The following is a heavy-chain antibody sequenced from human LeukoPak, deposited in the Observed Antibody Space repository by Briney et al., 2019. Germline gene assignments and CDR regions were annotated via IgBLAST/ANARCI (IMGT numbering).Heavy chain of an antibody. CDR1: GGSISSSNYY. J-gene: IGHJ6*03. D-gene: IGHD3-10*01. V-gene: IGHV4-39*01. CDR3: ARQISDYYYYYMDV. Sequence: SETLSLTCTVSGGSISSSNYYWGWIRQPPGKGLEWIGTIYYSGTTYYNPSLESRVTISEDTSKNQFSLTLRSVTAADTAVYYCARQISDYYYYYMDVWGKGATVTVSS. CDR2: IYYSGTT.